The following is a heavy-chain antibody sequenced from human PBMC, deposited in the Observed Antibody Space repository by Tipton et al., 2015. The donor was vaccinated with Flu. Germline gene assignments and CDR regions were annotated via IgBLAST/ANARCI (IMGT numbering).Heavy chain of an antibody. CDR2: VNHSGST. CDR1: GGSFSGDY. Sequence: TLSLTCAVYGGSFSGDYCSWIRQPPGKGLEWIGEVNHSGSTNYNPSLESRVTISADTSKKQFSLRLTSVTAADTAVYYCASKVANWGLWEPLDYWGHGTLVTVSS. CDR3: ASKVANWGLWEPLDY. J-gene: IGHJ4*01. V-gene: IGHV4-34*01. D-gene: IGHD7-27*01.